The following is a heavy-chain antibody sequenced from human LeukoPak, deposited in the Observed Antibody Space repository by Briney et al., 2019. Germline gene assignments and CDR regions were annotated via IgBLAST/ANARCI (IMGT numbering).Heavy chain of an antibody. CDR2: IYYSGST. D-gene: IGHD3-10*01. CDR1: GGSISSYY. Sequence: SETLSLTCTVSGGSISSYYWSWIRQPPGKGLEWIGYIYYSGSTNCNPSLKSRVTISVDTSKNQFSLKLSSVTAADTAVYYCASHGSGSYVDYWGQGTLVTVSS. J-gene: IGHJ4*02. CDR3: ASHGSGSYVDY. V-gene: IGHV4-59*01.